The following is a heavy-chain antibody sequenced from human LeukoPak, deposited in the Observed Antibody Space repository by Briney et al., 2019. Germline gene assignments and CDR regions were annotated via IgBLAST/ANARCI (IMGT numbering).Heavy chain of an antibody. Sequence: PSETLSLTCTVSGGSISSSSYYWGWIRQPPGKGLEWTGSIYYSGSTYYNPSLKSRVTISVDTSKNQFPLKLSSVTAADTAVYYCARHDEYGGLRNFDIWGQGTMVTVSS. CDR1: GGSISSSSYY. CDR2: IYYSGST. D-gene: IGHD3-16*01. V-gene: IGHV4-39*01. CDR3: ARHDEYGGLRNFDI. J-gene: IGHJ3*02.